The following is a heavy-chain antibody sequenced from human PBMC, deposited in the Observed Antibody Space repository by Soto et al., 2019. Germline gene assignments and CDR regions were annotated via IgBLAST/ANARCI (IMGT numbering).Heavy chain of an antibody. V-gene: IGHV3-74*01. J-gene: IGHJ4*02. CDR3: ASPGNIVATIIYY. CDR1: GFTFSSYW. D-gene: IGHD5-12*01. CDR2: INSDGSST. Sequence: AGGSLRLSCAASGFTFSSYWMHWVRQAPGKGLVWVSRINSDGSSTSYADSVKGRFTISRDNAKNTLYLQMNSLRAEDTAVYYCASPGNIVATIIYYWGQGTLVTVSS.